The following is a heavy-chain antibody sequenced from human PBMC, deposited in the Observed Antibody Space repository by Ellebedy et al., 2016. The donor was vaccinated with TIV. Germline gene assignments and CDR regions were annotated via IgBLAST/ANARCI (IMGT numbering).Heavy chain of an antibody. Sequence: MPSETLSLTCTVSGGSIASATYYWGWIRQPPGTGLEWIGSIYYGGNTYYNPSLKSRVSISVDTSKNQFSLRLSSLTATDTAVYYCARRAVAATQGAFDYWGLGTLVTVYS. CDR1: GGSIASATYY. CDR3: ARRAVAATQGAFDY. D-gene: IGHD6-19*01. V-gene: IGHV4-39*01. CDR2: IYYGGNT. J-gene: IGHJ4*02.